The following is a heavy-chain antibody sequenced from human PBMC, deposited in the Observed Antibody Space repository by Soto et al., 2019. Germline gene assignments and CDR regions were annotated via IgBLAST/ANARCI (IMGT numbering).Heavy chain of an antibody. Sequence: QVQLQQWGAGLLKPSETLSLTCAVYGGSFSGYYWNWIRQPPGKGLEWIGEINHSGSTNYNPSLKAPGTISVDTSKNQFSLQLSSVTAADTAVYYCAGLLPAPDYYFDYWGQGTLVTVSS. CDR1: GGSFSGYY. CDR3: AGLLPAPDYYFDY. CDR2: INHSGST. J-gene: IGHJ4*02. V-gene: IGHV4-34*01.